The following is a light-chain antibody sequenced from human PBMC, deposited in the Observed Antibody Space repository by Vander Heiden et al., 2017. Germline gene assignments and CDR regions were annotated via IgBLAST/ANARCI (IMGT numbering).Light chain of an antibody. V-gene: IGLV3-21*02. J-gene: IGLJ3*02. CDR3: QVWAITIDQPV. CDR1: NIGTYS. Sequence: LTQAHPRSSAPGQTARITCEGKNIGTYSVHWYQPRPGQAPVVVVHADSDRPSGIPERFSGSNSGNTAKLTISRVEAGDEAQYDCQVWAITIDQPVFGGGTKMTVL. CDR2: ADS.